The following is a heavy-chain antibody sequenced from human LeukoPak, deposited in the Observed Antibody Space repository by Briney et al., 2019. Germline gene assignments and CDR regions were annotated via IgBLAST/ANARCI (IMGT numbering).Heavy chain of an antibody. D-gene: IGHD2-2*01. J-gene: IGHJ6*03. CDR1: GFTVSSNY. CDR2: IYSGGST. Sequence: GGSLRLSCAASGFTVSSNYMSWVRQAPGKGLEWVSVIYSGGSTYYADSVKGRFTISRDNAKNSLYLQMNSLRAEDTAVYYCARDTAQYCSSTSCYRNYYYYMDVWGKGTTVTVSS. CDR3: ARDTAQYCSSTSCYRNYYYYMDV. V-gene: IGHV3-53*01.